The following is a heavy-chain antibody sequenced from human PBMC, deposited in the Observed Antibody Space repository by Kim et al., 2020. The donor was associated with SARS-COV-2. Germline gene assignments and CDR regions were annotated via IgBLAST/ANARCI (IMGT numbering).Heavy chain of an antibody. CDR3: ARDPLATLYYFDY. Sequence: YSQKFQSRVPLTRDTSASTAYMELSSLRSEDTAVYYCARDPLATLYYFDYWGQGTLVTVSS. J-gene: IGHJ4*02. V-gene: IGHV1-3*01. D-gene: IGHD2-2*01.